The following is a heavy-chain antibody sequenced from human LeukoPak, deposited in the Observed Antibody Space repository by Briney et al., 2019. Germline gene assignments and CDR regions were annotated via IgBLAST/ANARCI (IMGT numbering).Heavy chain of an antibody. J-gene: IGHJ6*02. CDR3: AKDINGKQSYYYGMDV. CDR2: ISWNSGSI. Sequence: PGGSLRLSCAASGFTFDDYAMHWVRQAPGKGLEWVSGISWNSGSIGYADSVKGRFTISRDNAKNSLYLRMNSLRAEDTALYYCAKDINGKQSYYYGMDVWGQGTTVTVSS. CDR1: GFTFDDYA. D-gene: IGHD6-19*01. V-gene: IGHV3-9*01.